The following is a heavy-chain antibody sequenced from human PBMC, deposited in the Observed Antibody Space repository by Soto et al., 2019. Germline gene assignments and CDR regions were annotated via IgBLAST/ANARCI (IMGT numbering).Heavy chain of an antibody. CDR2: IFPSDSDT. CDR1: GYRFTSYW. Sequence: VESLKISCRTSGYRFTSYWIAWVRQMPGKGLEWMGIIFPSDSDTRYSPSFQGQVTISADRSTSTVFLQWASLKASDTAVYFCAIKENSGNFNWLDPWGQGTLVTVSS. J-gene: IGHJ5*02. V-gene: IGHV5-51*01. CDR3: AIKENSGNFNWLDP. D-gene: IGHD4-4*01.